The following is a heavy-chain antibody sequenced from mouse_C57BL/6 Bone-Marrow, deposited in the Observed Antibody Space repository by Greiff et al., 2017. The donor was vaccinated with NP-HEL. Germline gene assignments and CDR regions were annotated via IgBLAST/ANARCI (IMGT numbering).Heavy chain of an antibody. CDR2: IDPSDSYT. V-gene: IGHV1-69*01. J-gene: IGHJ2*01. Sequence: QVQLQQPGAELVMPGASVKLSCKASGYTFTSYWMHWVKQRPGQGLEWIGEIDPSDSYTNYNQKFKGKSPLTVDKSSSTAYMQLSSLTSEDSAVYYCARDGSSPYYFDYWGQGTTLTVSS. CDR3: ARDGSSPYYFDY. D-gene: IGHD1-1*01. CDR1: GYTFTSYW.